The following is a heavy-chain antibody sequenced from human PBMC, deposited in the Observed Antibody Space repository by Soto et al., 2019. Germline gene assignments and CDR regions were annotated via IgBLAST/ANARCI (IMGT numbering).Heavy chain of an antibody. CDR1: GGTFSSYT. D-gene: IGHD3-10*01. CDR3: ARDLVDGSGSYY. J-gene: IGHJ4*02. Sequence: QVQLVQSGAEVKKPGSSLKVSCKASGGTFSSYTISWVRQAPGQGLEWMGRIIPILGIANYAQKFQGRVTITADKSTSTAYMELSSLRSEDTAVYYCARDLVDGSGSYYWGQGTLVTVSS. V-gene: IGHV1-69*08. CDR2: IIPILGIA.